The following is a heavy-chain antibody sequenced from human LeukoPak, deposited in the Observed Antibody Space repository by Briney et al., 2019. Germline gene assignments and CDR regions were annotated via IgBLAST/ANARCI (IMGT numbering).Heavy chain of an antibody. V-gene: IGHV3-7*01. Sequence: GGSLRLSCAASGFTFSNNAMSWVRQAPGKGLEWVASINPDGIKRYSADSVKGRFTISRDNARNSLYLQMDSLRVEDTVFYYCARDLAFSRLDYWGQGVLVTVSS. CDR3: ARDLAFSRLDY. D-gene: IGHD2/OR15-2a*01. J-gene: IGHJ4*02. CDR2: INPDGIKR. CDR1: GFTFSNNA.